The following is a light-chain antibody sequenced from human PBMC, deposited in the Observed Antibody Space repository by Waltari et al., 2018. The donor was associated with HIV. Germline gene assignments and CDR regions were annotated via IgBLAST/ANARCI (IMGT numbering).Light chain of an antibody. CDR3: QSYDSSLSGSV. CDR2: GHV. Sequence: QSVLTQPPSVSGAPGQRVTISCTGSSANIGAGYDVHWYQQFPGSAPKLLINGHVNRPSGVPDRFSDSKSGTAASLAITGLQAEDEADYYCQSYDSSLSGSVFGGGTKLTVL. CDR1: SANIGAGYD. V-gene: IGLV1-40*01. J-gene: IGLJ3*02.